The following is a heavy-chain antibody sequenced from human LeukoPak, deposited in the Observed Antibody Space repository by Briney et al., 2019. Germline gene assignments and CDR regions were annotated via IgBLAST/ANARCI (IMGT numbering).Heavy chain of an antibody. CDR2: IYHSGST. D-gene: IGHD2-15*01. CDR1: GYSISSGYY. J-gene: IGHJ4*02. Sequence: SETLSLTCTVSGYSISSGYYWGWIRQPPGKGLEWIGSIYHSGSTYYNPSLKSRVTISVDTSKNQFSLKLSSVTAADTAVYYCARGIRAAGFDYWGQGTLVTVSS. V-gene: IGHV4-38-2*02. CDR3: ARGIRAAGFDY.